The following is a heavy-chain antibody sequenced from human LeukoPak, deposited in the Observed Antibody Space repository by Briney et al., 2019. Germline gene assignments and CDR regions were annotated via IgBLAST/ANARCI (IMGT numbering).Heavy chain of an antibody. D-gene: IGHD2-21*01. CDR1: GFSIDDYA. CDR2: TSSSDAGT. V-gene: IGHV3-23*01. CDR3: AKAPVTSCRGAYCYPFDS. Sequence: PGRSLRLSCAASGFSIDDYAMHWVRHAPGKGLEWVAATSSSDAGTFHADSVRGRFTISRDNSKNTLYLQMNSLRAEDAAVYFCAKAPVTSCRGAYCYPFDSWGQGTLVTVSS. J-gene: IGHJ4*02.